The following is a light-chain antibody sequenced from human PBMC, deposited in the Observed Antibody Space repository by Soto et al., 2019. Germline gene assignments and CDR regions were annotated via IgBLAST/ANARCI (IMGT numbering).Light chain of an antibody. J-gene: IGLJ1*01. CDR1: SSDIGGYNY. V-gene: IGLV2-11*01. CDR3: CSNAGRPDV. Sequence: QSVLTQPASVSGSPGQSIAISCTGTSSDIGGYNYVSWYQQHPGKAPKVMIYDVDKRPSGVPDRFSGPKSGNTASLTISDLQTEDEADYYCCSNAGRPDVFGTGTKVTVL. CDR2: DVD.